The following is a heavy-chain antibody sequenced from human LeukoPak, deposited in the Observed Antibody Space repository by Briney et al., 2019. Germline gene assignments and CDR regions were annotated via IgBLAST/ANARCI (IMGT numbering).Heavy chain of an antibody. V-gene: IGHV1-46*01. Sequence: ASVKVSCKASGYTFTSYYMHWVRQAPGQGLEWMGIIKPTTGSTSYAQKFQGRVTMTRDTSTSTVYMELSSLRSEDTAVYYCARRADSSGDQCNWFDPWGQGTLVTVSS. CDR1: GYTFTSYY. CDR3: ARRADSSGDQCNWFDP. J-gene: IGHJ5*02. CDR2: IKPTTGST. D-gene: IGHD3-22*01.